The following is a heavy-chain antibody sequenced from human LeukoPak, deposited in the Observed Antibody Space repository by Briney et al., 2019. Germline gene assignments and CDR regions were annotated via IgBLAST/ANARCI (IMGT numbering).Heavy chain of an antibody. CDR2: IYYSGST. V-gene: IGHV4-39*07. Sequence: SETLSLTCTVSGGSISSSSYYWGWIRQPPGKGLEWIGSIYYSGSTYYNPSLKSRVTISVDTSKNQFSLKLSSVTAADTAVYYCAREKNPNWGNPLYYYYGMDVWGQGTTVTVSS. CDR1: GGSISSSSYY. D-gene: IGHD7-27*01. CDR3: AREKNPNWGNPLYYYYGMDV. J-gene: IGHJ6*02.